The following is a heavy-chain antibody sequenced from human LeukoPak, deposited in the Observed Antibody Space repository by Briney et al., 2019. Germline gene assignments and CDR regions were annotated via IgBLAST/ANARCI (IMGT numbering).Heavy chain of an antibody. CDR2: IIPIFGTA. CDR1: GGTFSSYA. D-gene: IGHD2-15*01. CDR3: ARARYCSGGSCYLFDY. V-gene: IGHV1-69*05. J-gene: IGHJ4*02. Sequence: GASVKVSCKVSGGTFSSYAISWVRQAPGQGLEWMGGIIPIFGTANYAQKFQGRVTITTDESTSTAYMELSSLRSEDTAVYYCARARYCSGGSCYLFDYWGQGTLVTVSS.